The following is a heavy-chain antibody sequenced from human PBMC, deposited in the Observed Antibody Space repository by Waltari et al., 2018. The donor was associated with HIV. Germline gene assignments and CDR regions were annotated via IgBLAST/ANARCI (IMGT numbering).Heavy chain of an antibody. CDR3: AKDDRASRGLDD. J-gene: IGHJ4*02. D-gene: IGHD5-12*01. Sequence: EVQLLESGGGLVQPGGSLRLSCAASGFRFSNYAMSCVRQAPGKGLAWGAVVRDSDSTYYVDSVKGRFIISRDDSKDSLYLQMNSLRVEDTAVYYCAKDDRASRGLDDWGQGTLVTVSS. CDR2: VRDSDST. V-gene: IGHV3-23*01. CDR1: GFRFSNYA.